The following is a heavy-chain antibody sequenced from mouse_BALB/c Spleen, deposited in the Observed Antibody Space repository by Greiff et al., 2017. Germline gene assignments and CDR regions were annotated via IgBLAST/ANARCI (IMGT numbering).Heavy chain of an antibody. CDR1: GFTLTGYG. D-gene: IGHD1-1*01. CDR2: IWGDGST. Sequence: ESGPGLVAPSQSLSISCTVSGFTLTGYGVNWVRQPPGKGLEWLGMIWGDGSTDNNSALKSRLCISKDNSKSQVFLKMNSLQTDDTARYYCARDYYYGISPYYAMDYWGQGTSVTVSA. CDR3: ARDYYYGISPYYAMDY. V-gene: IGHV2-6-7*01. J-gene: IGHJ4*01.